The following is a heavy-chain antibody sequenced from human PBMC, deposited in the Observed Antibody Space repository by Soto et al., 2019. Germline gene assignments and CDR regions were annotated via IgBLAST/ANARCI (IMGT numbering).Heavy chain of an antibody. J-gene: IGHJ4*02. D-gene: IGHD1-26*01. Sequence: ASVKVSCKASGYTFTSYGISWVRQAPGQGLEWMGWISAYNGNTNYAQKLQGRVTMTTDTSTSTAYMELRSLRSDDTAGYYCAGFSLISGSYSGPANFDYWGQGTLVTVSS. CDR3: AGFSLISGSYSGPANFDY. V-gene: IGHV1-18*01. CDR1: GYTFTSYG. CDR2: ISAYNGNT.